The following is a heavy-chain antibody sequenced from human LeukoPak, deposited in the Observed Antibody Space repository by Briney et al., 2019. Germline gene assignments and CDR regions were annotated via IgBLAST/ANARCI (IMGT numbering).Heavy chain of an antibody. Sequence: SVKVSCMASVPTFTSYAINWVRQAPGQGLEWMGGFIPIFGSPTYAQKFQGRVTFTTDESTSTAYMELSNLRSDDTAVFYCAGFFYDSSGAAFAIWGQGTMVTVSS. CDR1: VPTFTSYA. CDR3: AGFFYDSSGAAFAI. V-gene: IGHV1-69*05. D-gene: IGHD3-22*01. J-gene: IGHJ3*02. CDR2: FIPIFGSP.